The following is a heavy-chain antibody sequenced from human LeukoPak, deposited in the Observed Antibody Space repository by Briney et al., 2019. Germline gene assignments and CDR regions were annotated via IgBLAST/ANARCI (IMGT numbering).Heavy chain of an antibody. V-gene: IGHV3-9*03. CDR2: ISWNSGSI. Sequence: GGSLRLSCAASGFTFDDCAMHWVRQAPGKGLEWVSGISWNSGSIGYADSVKGRFTISRDNAKNSLYLQMNSLRAEDMALYYCARDRGYVSASSGFDYWGQGTLVTVSS. CDR1: GFTFDDCA. CDR3: ARDRGYVSASSGFDY. D-gene: IGHD6-19*01. J-gene: IGHJ4*02.